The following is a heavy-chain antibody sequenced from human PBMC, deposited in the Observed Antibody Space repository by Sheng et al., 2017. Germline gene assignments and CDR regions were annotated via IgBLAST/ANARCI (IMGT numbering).Heavy chain of an antibody. D-gene: IGHD3-10*01. Sequence: VQLVQSGAEVKKPGSSVKVSCKASGGTFSSYAISWVRQAPGQGLEWMGGIIPIFGTANYAQKFQGRVTITTDESTSTAYMELSSLRSEDTAVYYCARAPMVQGVIIDNWFDPWGPGNPGHRLL. CDR1: GGTFSSYA. CDR2: IIPIFGTA. V-gene: IGHV1-69*05. J-gene: IGHJ5*02. CDR3: ARAPMVQGVIIDNWFDP.